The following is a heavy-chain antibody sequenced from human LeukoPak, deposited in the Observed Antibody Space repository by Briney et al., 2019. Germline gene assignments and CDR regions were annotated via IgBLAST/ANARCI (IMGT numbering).Heavy chain of an antibody. CDR1: GGSISSYY. Sequence: SATLSLTCTVSGGSISSYYCNWIRQPPGKGLEWIGHIYYSGSTAYNPSLEGRIAISVDTSKNQCSLKLSSVTAADTAVYYCARATGICSGFTCWGGWFDPWGQGTLVTVSS. J-gene: IGHJ5*02. CDR2: IYYSGST. D-gene: IGHD2-15*01. V-gene: IGHV4-59*01. CDR3: ARATGICSGFTCWGGWFDP.